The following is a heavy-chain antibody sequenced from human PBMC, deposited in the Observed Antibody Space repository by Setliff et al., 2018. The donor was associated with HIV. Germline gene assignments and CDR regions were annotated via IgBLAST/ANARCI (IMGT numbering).Heavy chain of an antibody. Sequence: GGPLRLSCAASGFTFSDYYMSWIRQAPGKGLEWVSYIFSSGSGSTIYYADSVKGRFTISRDNAKNSLYLQMNSLRAEDTAVYYCARDAPLYSNYVGYFDYWGQGTLVTSPQ. CDR1: GFTFSDYY. CDR2: IFSSGSGSTI. D-gene: IGHD4-4*01. J-gene: IGHJ4*02. V-gene: IGHV3-11*01. CDR3: ARDAPLYSNYVGYFDY.